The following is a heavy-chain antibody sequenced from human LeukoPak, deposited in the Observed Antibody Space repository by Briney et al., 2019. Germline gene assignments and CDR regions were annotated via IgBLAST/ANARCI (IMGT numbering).Heavy chain of an antibody. J-gene: IGHJ6*03. Sequence: ASVKVSCKASGYTFTSYGISWVRQAPGQGLEWMGWISAYNGNTNYAQKLQGRVTMTTDTSTSTAYMELRSLRSDDTAVYYCARRGDSYGLYYYYYMDVWGKGTTVTVSS. CDR3: ARRGDSYGLYYYYYMDV. CDR2: ISAYNGNT. V-gene: IGHV1-18*01. CDR1: GYTFTSYG. D-gene: IGHD5-18*01.